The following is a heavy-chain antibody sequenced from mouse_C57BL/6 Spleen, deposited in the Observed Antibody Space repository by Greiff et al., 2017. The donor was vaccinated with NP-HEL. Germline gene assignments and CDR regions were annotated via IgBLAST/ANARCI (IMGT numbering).Heavy chain of an antibody. CDR3: ARVMDY. CDR1: GFTFSSYA. Sequence: EVKLMESGGGLVKPGGSLKLSCAASGFTFSSYAMSWVRQTPEKRLEWVATISDGGSYTYYPDNVKGRFTISRDNAKNNLYLQMSHLKSEDTAMYYCARVMDYWGQGTSVTVSS. J-gene: IGHJ4*01. V-gene: IGHV5-4*03. CDR2: ISDGGSYT.